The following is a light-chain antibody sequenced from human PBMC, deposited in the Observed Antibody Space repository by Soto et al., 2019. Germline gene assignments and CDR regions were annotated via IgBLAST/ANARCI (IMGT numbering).Light chain of an antibody. Sequence: EIVMTQSPVTLSMSPGERATLSCRAGESATTSYLAWYQQKPGQAPRLLIYGAFSMATGIPDRFSGSGSGTDLTLSISRLEPEDFAVYYCEQYGSPWTFGQGTKV. CDR1: ESATTSY. CDR2: GAF. V-gene: IGKV3-20*01. J-gene: IGKJ1*01. CDR3: EQYGSPWT.